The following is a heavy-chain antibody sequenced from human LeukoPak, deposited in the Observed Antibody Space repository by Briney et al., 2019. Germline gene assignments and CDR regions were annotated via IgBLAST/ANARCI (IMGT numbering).Heavy chain of an antibody. CDR1: ADSLSSGGHY. Sequence: SQTLSLTCTVSADSLSSGGHYWARIRQPPGKGLESIGFIHHSGSSRHNPSLKDRVAISVDASRKQFALRLSSVTAADTAIYYCARGGNRFGGFYFDYWGQGIQVIVSS. CDR2: IHHSGSS. D-gene: IGHD3-10*01. J-gene: IGHJ4*02. V-gene: IGHV4-31*03. CDR3: ARGGNRFGGFYFDY.